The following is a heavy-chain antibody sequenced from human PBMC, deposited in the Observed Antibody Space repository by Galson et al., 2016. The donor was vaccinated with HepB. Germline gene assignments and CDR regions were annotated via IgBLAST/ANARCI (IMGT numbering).Heavy chain of an antibody. CDR2: INPSGGRT. J-gene: IGHJ3*02. Sequence: SVKVSCKASGYTFTSSYMHWVRQAPGQGLEWMGIINPSGGRTRYAQEFKGRVTMTRDTSTSTVDMELSRLKSDDTAIYYCARDRYSGSYYVGAFDIWGQGTLVTVSS. D-gene: IGHD1-26*01. V-gene: IGHV1-46*01. CDR3: ARDRYSGSYYVGAFDI. CDR1: GYTFTSSY.